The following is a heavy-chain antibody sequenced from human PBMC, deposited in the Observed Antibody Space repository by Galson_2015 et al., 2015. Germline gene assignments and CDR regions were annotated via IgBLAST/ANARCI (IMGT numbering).Heavy chain of an antibody. J-gene: IGHJ4*01. CDR1: GFTFSRSA. CDR3: AAMSSCVRYGDHDC. D-gene: IGHD4-17*01. Sequence: SVKVSCKASGFTFSRSAVQWVRQARGQRLERIGWIVLGSGKTNYPQTFEERVAITRDMSTDKAYLELSSLTSEETAVYYCAAMSSCVRYGDHDCGGHGTLVTFSS. V-gene: IGHV1-58*01. CDR2: IVLGSGKT.